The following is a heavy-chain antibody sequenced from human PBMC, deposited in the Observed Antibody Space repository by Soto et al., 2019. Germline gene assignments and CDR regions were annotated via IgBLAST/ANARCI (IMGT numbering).Heavy chain of an antibody. Sequence: GGSLRLSCAASGFTFSSYGMFWVRRAPGRGLEWVAFISDDGSDKYSDSVKGRFTISRDNSQNTLFLQMNRLRAEDTAVYYCAKGSYSGRYSDFDYWGQGTLVTVSS. CDR2: ISDDGSDK. D-gene: IGHD1-26*01. J-gene: IGHJ4*02. CDR3: AKGSYSGRYSDFDY. V-gene: IGHV3-30*18. CDR1: GFTFSSYG.